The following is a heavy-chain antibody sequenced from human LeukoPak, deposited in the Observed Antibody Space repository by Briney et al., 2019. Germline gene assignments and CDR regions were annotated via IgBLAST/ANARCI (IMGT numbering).Heavy chain of an antibody. J-gene: IGHJ4*02. CDR2: INHSGST. CDR1: GGSFSGYH. D-gene: IGHD3-10*01. CDR3: ASDYYGSGSSTY. Sequence: SETLSLTCAVYGGSFSGYHWSWIRQPPGKGLEWIGEINHSGSTNYNPSLKSRVTISVDTSKNQFSLKLSSVTAADTAVYYCASDYYGSGSSTYWGQGTLVTVSS. V-gene: IGHV4-34*01.